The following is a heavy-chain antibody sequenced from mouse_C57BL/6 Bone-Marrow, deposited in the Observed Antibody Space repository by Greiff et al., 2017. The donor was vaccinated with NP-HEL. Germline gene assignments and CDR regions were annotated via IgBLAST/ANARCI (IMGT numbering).Heavy chain of an antibody. D-gene: IGHD2-3*01. CDR2: LYPGSGST. CDR3: ASPIYDGYYSYFDY. V-gene: IGHV1-55*01. J-gene: IGHJ2*01. Sequence: QVQLQQPGAELVKPGASVKMSCKASGYTFTSYWITWVKQRPGQGLEWIGDLYPGSGSTNYNEKFKSKATLTVDTSSSTAYMQLSSLTSEDSAVYYCASPIYDGYYSYFDYWGQGTTLTVSS. CDR1: GYTFTSYW.